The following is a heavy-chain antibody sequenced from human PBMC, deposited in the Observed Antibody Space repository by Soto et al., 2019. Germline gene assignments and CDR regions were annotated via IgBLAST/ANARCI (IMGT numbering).Heavy chain of an antibody. CDR3: ARSGCSGGSCYSYYFDY. D-gene: IGHD2-15*01. CDR2: ISAYNGNT. Sequence: ASVKVSCKASGYTFTSYGISWVRQAPGQGLEWMGWISAYNGNTNYAQKLQGRVTMTTDTPTSTAYMELRSLRSDDTAVYYCARSGCSGGSCYSYYFDYWGQGTLVTVSS. J-gene: IGHJ4*02. CDR1: GYTFTSYG. V-gene: IGHV1-18*01.